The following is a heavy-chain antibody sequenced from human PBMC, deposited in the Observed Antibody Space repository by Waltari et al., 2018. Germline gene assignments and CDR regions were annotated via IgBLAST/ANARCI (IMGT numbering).Heavy chain of an antibody. J-gene: IGHJ4*02. V-gene: IGHV3-23*01. Sequence: EVHLLGAGGKFVQPGGSLDPSWSAAELPLKDFQRTWVRQGPGRGLELVLEITGNSHKTYYADFVRGRFTISRDNARNALFLQLNSLRAEDTAVYYCVRAYCGGDCYSIAFEHWGQGTLVTVSS. D-gene: IGHD2-21*02. CDR3: VRAYCGGDCYSIAFEH. CDR1: ELPLKDFQ. CDR2: ITGNSHKT.